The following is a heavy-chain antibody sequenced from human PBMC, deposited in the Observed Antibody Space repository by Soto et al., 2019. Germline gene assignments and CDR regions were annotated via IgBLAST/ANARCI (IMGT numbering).Heavy chain of an antibody. CDR2: ISGSGGST. Sequence: GGSLRLSCAASGFTFSSYAMSWVRQAPGKGLEWVSAISGSGGSTYYAGSEKGRFTISRDNSNNTLCLQMNSLRAEDTAVYYGAKDLGTTRFQLEPTHFDYWGQGTLVTVSS. CDR3: AKDLGTTRFQLEPTHFDY. V-gene: IGHV3-23*01. J-gene: IGHJ4*02. CDR1: GFTFSSYA. D-gene: IGHD1-1*01.